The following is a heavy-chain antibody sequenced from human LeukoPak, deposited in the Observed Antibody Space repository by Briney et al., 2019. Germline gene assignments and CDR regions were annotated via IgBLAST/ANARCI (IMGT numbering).Heavy chain of an antibody. CDR2: INHSGST. D-gene: IGHD3-10*01. J-gene: IGHJ5*02. CDR3: AREFFYGSGSYYPLRFDP. Sequence: PSETLSLTCAVYGGSFSGYYWSWIRQPPGKGLEWIGEINHSGSTNYNPSLKSRVTISVDTSKNQFSLKLSSVTAADTAVYYCAREFFYGSGSYYPLRFDPWGQGTLVTVSS. V-gene: IGHV4-34*01. CDR1: GGSFSGYY.